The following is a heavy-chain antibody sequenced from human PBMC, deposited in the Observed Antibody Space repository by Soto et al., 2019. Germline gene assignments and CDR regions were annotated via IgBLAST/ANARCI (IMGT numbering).Heavy chain of an antibody. Sequence: GGSLRLSCAASGFTFSNFGMHWVRQTPGKGLEWVALIWYDGSIQYYADSVKGRFTISRDNSKNTLYLQMDSLRAEDTAVYYCARHLNLGELLSLEYWGQGALVTVSS. V-gene: IGHV3-33*04. CDR2: IWYDGSIQ. CDR1: GFTFSNFG. J-gene: IGHJ4*02. D-gene: IGHD3-10*01. CDR3: ARHLNLGELLSLEY.